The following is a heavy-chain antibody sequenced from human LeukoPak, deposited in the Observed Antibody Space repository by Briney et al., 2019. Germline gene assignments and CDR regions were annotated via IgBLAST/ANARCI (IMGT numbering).Heavy chain of an antibody. D-gene: IGHD6-13*01. Sequence: GGSLRLSCAASGFTFSRHWMSWVRQAPGKGLEGVANIKQDVSEKYYVDSVTGRFTVSRDNAKNSMYLQMNRLRAEDTAVYYCARVEWWGRSSSWYWDYCGQGSLV. V-gene: IGHV3-7*05. J-gene: IGHJ4*02. CDR1: GFTFSRHW. CDR2: IKQDVSEK. CDR3: ARVEWWGRSSSWYWDY.